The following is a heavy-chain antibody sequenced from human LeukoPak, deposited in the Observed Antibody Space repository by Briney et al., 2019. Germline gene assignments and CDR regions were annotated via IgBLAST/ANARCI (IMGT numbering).Heavy chain of an antibody. J-gene: IGHJ4*02. CDR2: INHSGST. Sequence: SETLSLTCAAYGGSFSGYYWSWIRQPPGKGLEWIGEINHSGSTNYNPSLKSRVTISVDTSKNQFSLKLSSVTAADTAVYYCARHRPAAYWGQGTLVTVSS. CDR3: ARHRPAAY. D-gene: IGHD6-25*01. CDR1: GGSFSGYY. V-gene: IGHV4-34*01.